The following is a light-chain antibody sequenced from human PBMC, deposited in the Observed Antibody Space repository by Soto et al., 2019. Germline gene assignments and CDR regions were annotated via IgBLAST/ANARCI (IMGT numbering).Light chain of an antibody. Sequence: EIVMTQSPANLSVSPGERATLSCRASQSVSSNLAWYQHKPGQAPRLLVYGASTRASGIPDRFSGSGSGTEFTLSISSLQSEDFAVYYCQQYYNWPRTFGQGTKVEI. CDR2: GAS. CDR1: QSVSSN. V-gene: IGKV3-15*01. CDR3: QQYYNWPRT. J-gene: IGKJ1*01.